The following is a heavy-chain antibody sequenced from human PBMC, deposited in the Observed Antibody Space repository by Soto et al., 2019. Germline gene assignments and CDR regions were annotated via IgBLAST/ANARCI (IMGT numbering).Heavy chain of an antibody. D-gene: IGHD3-10*02. CDR3: AKGQPPTLFAFNDY. Sequence: EVQLVESGGGLVQPGRSLRLSCAASGFTFDDYAMHWVRQGPGKGLEWVSSISWNSGNLGYADSVKGRFTISRDNAKNSLNVQMNTLVGEDLALNYCAKGQPPTLFAFNDYWGHGTRSPSPQ. J-gene: IGHJ4*01. CDR1: GFTFDDYA. V-gene: IGHV3-9*03. CDR2: ISWNSGNL.